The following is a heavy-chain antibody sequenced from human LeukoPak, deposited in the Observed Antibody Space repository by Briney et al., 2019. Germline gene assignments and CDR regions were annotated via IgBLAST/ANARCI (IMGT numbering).Heavy chain of an antibody. D-gene: IGHD3-16*02. CDR3: ARVNDYVWGSYRYSDPYYFDY. J-gene: IGHJ4*02. CDR1: GDSTSSGNYY. V-gene: IGHV4-61*01. CDR2: IYYSGGT. Sequence: PSETLSLTCTVSGDSTSSGNYYGGWVRQPPGKGLEWIGNIYYSGGTNYNPSLKSRVTISVDTSKNQFSLKLSSVTAADTAVYYCARVNDYVWGSYRYSDPYYFDYWGQGTLVTVSS.